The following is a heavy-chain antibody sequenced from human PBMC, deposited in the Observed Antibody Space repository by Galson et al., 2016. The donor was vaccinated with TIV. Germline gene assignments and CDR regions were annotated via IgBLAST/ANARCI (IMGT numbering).Heavy chain of an antibody. CDR3: ARGRVSAFDP. Sequence: CAISGDSVSRNGVAWNWIRQSPSRGLEWLGRTYYTSKWYNDYAVFVKSRITINQDTSRNQFSLQLNSVTPEDTAVYYCARGRVSAFDPWGQGTQVTVSS. V-gene: IGHV6-1*01. J-gene: IGHJ5*02. CDR2: TYYTSKWYN. CDR1: GDSVSRNGVA.